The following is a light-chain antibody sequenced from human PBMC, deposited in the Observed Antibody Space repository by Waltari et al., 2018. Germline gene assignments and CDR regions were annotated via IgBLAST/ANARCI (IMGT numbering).Light chain of an antibody. CDR2: KAS. Sequence: DIRMTQSPSTLSASVGDRVTITCRASQSISSWLAWYQQKPGQAPKLLIYKASSLESGVPSRFSGTESGTEFTLTISSLQPDDFATYYCQHYNSYPLTFGGGTKVEIK. J-gene: IGKJ4*01. CDR1: QSISSW. V-gene: IGKV1-5*03. CDR3: QHYNSYPLT.